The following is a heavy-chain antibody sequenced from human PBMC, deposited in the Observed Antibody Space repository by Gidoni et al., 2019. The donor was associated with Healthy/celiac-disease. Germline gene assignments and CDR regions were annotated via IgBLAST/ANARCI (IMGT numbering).Heavy chain of an antibody. Sequence: QMQLQESGPGLVKPSETLSLTCTVSGGSTSSYYWSWIRQPAGKGLEWIGRIYTSGSTNYNPSLKSRVTMSVDTSKNQFSLKLSSVTAADTAVYYCARESIAARIYYYYGMDVWGQGTTVTVSS. CDR1: GGSTSSYY. D-gene: IGHD6-6*01. CDR3: ARESIAARIYYYYGMDV. V-gene: IGHV4-4*07. CDR2: IYTSGST. J-gene: IGHJ6*02.